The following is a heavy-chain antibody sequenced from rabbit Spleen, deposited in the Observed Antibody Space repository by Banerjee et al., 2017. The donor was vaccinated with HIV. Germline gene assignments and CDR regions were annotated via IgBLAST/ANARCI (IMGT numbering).Heavy chain of an antibody. Sequence: QEQLVESGGGLVQPGGSLKLSCKASGFSFSSGYDMCWVRQAPGKGLEWIACIYNGDIGSRTYYATWAKCRFTISKTSTTVTLQMTSLTAADTATYFCARDSNVWCFDVWGPGTLVTVS. J-gene: IGHJ2*01. CDR2: IYNGDIGSRT. CDR1: GFSFSSGYD. CDR3: ARDSNVWCFDV. V-gene: IGHV1S45*01. D-gene: IGHD4-1*01.